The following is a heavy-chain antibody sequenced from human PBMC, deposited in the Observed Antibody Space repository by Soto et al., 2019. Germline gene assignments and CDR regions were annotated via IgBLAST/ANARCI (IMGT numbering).Heavy chain of an antibody. Sequence: GASVKVSCKASGGTFSSYAISWVRQAPGQGLEWMGGIIPIFGTANYAQKFQGRVTITADESTSTAYMELSSLRSEDTAVYYCARETFDTVVPYDAFDIWGQGTMVTVSS. CDR1: GGTFSSYA. CDR2: IIPIFGTA. J-gene: IGHJ3*02. V-gene: IGHV1-69*13. CDR3: ARETFDTVVPYDAFDI. D-gene: IGHD2-15*01.